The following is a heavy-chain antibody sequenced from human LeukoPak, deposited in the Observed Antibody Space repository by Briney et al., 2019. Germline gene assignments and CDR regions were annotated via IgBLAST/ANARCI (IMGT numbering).Heavy chain of an antibody. CDR1: GFTFSSYA. D-gene: IGHD5-12*01. J-gene: IGHJ4*02. CDR2: ISYDGSNK. Sequence: GRSLRLSCAASGFTFSSYAMHWVRQAPGKGLEWVAVISYDGSNKYYADSVKGRFTISRGNSKNTLYLQMNSLRAEDTAVYYCARVIQWLIDYWGQGTLVTVSS. CDR3: ARVIQWLIDY. V-gene: IGHV3-30*04.